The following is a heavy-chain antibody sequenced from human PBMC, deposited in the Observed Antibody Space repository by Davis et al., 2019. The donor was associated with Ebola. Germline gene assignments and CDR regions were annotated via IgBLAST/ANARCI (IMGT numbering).Heavy chain of an antibody. D-gene: IGHD1-1*01. V-gene: IGHV3-30-3*01. Sequence: GESLKISCAASGFSFSSYAMHWVRQAPGKGLEWVAVISYDGSNKYYADSVKGRFTISRDNSKNTLYRQMNTLRAEDTAVYYCARDPLSREYTNARHWFDPWGQGTLVTVSS. J-gene: IGHJ5*02. CDR3: ARDPLSREYTNARHWFDP. CDR2: ISYDGSNK. CDR1: GFSFSSYA.